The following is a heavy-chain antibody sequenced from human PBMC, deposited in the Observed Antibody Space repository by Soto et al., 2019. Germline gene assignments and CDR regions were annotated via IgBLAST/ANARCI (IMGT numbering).Heavy chain of an antibody. D-gene: IGHD2-2*01. J-gene: IGHJ4*02. CDR2: ISPMFGKA. CDR1: GGTFNNYA. CDR3: AREVEVHTPVFGF. Sequence: QVQLLQSGAEVKRPGSSVKVSCKASGGTFNNYAINWVRQAPGQGLEWMGDISPMFGKANYAQKFQGRVKISADDSTATAYLELSSLRSEDTALYYCAREVEVHTPVFGFWGQGSLVTVSS. V-gene: IGHV1-69*01.